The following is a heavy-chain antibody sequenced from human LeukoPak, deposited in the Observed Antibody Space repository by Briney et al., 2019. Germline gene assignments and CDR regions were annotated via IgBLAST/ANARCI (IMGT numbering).Heavy chain of an antibody. J-gene: IGHJ4*02. V-gene: IGHV4-39*07. Sequence: SETLSLTCTVSGGSISSSSYYWGWIRQPPGKGLEWIGSIYYSGSTYYNPSLKSRVTISVDTSKNQFSLKLSSVTAADTAVYYCARDAGIAVAALDYWGQGTLVTVSS. CDR1: GGSISSSSYY. CDR3: ARDAGIAVAALDY. CDR2: IYYSGST. D-gene: IGHD6-19*01.